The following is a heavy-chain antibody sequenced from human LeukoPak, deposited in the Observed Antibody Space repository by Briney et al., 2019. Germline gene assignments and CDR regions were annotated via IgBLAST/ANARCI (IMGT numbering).Heavy chain of an antibody. J-gene: IGHJ4*02. CDR3: AKGYGRSGYFFDY. Sequence: PGGSLRLSCAGSGFTFSNYGMSWIRQAPGKGLEWVSTISGSGDSTSNADSVKGRFTISRDNSKNTLYLQMNSLRAEDTAVYYCAKGYGRSGYFFDYWGQGILVTVSS. CDR1: GFTFSNYG. CDR2: ISGSGDST. D-gene: IGHD3-22*01. V-gene: IGHV3-23*01.